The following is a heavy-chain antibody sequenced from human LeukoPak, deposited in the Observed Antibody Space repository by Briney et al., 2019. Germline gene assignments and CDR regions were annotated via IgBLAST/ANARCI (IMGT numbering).Heavy chain of an antibody. CDR2: ISSSSSYI. D-gene: IGHD3-10*01. V-gene: IGHV3-21*01. CDR1: GFTFSSYS. J-gene: IGHJ6*02. CDR3: ARDPVGYGSGSWNYYGMDV. Sequence: PGGSLRLSCAAPGFTFSSYSMNWVRQAPGKGLEWVSSISSSSSYIYYADSVKGRFTISRDNAKNSLYLQMNSLRAEDTAVYYCARDPVGYGSGSWNYYGMDVWGQGTTVTVSS.